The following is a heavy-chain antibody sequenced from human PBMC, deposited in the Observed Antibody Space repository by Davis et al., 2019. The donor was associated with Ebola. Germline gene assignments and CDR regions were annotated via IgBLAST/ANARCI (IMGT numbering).Heavy chain of an antibody. CDR2: IKQDGSEK. CDR3: ARDQGAAAGTSDY. J-gene: IGHJ4*02. V-gene: IGHV3-7*01. Sequence: GESLKISCAASGFTFSSYWMSWVRQAPGKGLEWVANIKQDGSEKYYVDSVKGRFTISRDNAKNSLYLQMNSLRAEDTAVYYCARDQGAAAGTSDYWGQGTLVTVSS. D-gene: IGHD6-13*01. CDR1: GFTFSSYW.